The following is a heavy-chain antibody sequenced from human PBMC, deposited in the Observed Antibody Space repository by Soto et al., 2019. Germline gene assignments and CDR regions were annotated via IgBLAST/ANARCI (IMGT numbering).Heavy chain of an antibody. CDR3: ARAAAAGPAAWY. D-gene: IGHD6-13*01. J-gene: IGHJ4*02. CDR1: GFTFGDYY. V-gene: IGHV3-11*01. CDR2: ISSSGSST. Sequence: QVQLVESGGGLVKPGGSLRLSCAASGFTFGDYYMSWIRQAPGKGLEWVSYISSSGSSTYYVDSVRGRFTISRDNAKNSLYLQMDSLGAEDTAVYDCARAAAAGPAAWYWCQGTLVTVSS.